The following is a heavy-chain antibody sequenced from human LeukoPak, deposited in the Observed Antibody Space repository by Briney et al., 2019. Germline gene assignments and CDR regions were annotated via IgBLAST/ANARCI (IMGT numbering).Heavy chain of an antibody. CDR2: IWYDGSNK. Sequence: GGSLRLSCAASGFTFSSYGMHRVRQAPGKGLEWVAVIWYDGSNKYYADSVKGRFTISRDNSKNTLYLQMNSLRAEDTAVYYCARDHLHCSSTSCPIDYWGQGTLVTVSS. V-gene: IGHV3-33*01. D-gene: IGHD2-2*01. CDR1: GFTFSSYG. J-gene: IGHJ4*02. CDR3: ARDHLHCSSTSCPIDY.